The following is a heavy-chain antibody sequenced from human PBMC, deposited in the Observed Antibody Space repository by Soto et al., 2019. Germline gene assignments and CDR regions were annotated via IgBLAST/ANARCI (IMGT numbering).Heavy chain of an antibody. CDR3: ARDQPLLGFWESKAHDAFDI. Sequence: PSETLSLTCTVSGGSISSGGYYWSWIRQHPGKGLEWIGYIYYSGSTYYNPSLKSRVTISVDTSKNQFSLKLSSVTAADTAVYYCARDQPLLGFWESKAHDAFDIWGQGTMVTVSS. J-gene: IGHJ3*02. V-gene: IGHV4-31*03. CDR1: GGSISSGGYY. CDR2: IYYSGST. D-gene: IGHD3-10*01.